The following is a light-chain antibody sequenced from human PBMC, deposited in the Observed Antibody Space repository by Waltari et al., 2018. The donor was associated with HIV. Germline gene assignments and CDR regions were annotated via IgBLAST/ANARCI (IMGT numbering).Light chain of an antibody. CDR2: GNS. V-gene: IGLV1-40*01. J-gene: IGLJ2*01. CDR1: SSNIGAGYD. Sequence: QSVLTQPPSVSGAPGQRVTISCTGSSSNIGAGYDVPWYQQLPGTAPKLLIYGNSNRPSGVPDRFSGSKSGNTASLTISDLQSEDEANYYCCSYGSSATFVVFGGGTRVTV. CDR3: CSYGSSATFVV.